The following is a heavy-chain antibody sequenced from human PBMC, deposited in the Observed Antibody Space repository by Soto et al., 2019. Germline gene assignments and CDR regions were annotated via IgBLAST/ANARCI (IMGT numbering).Heavy chain of an antibody. V-gene: IGHV4-59*08. D-gene: IGHD6-19*01. CDR1: GGSISGYY. CDR3: ARSSGGYAFDI. Sequence: SETLSLTCTVSGGSISGYYWNWIRQPPGKGLEWIGYIYYSGSTNYNPSLKSRVTISVDTSKNQFSLKLSSVTAADTAVYYCARSSGGYAFDIWGQGTMVTVSS. J-gene: IGHJ3*02. CDR2: IYYSGST.